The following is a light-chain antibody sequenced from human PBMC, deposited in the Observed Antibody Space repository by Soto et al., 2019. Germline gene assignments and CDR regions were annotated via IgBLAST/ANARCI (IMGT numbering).Light chain of an antibody. J-gene: IGKJ2*01. V-gene: IGKV3-15*01. CDR3: HKYTNWPPYT. CDR2: GAS. Sequence: EVVMTQSQATLSVSPGERLTLSRRASQSVSSNLAWYQQKPGQAPRLLIYGASTRATGIPVSFSGSGSGTEFTLTISRLQSEDLAVYFGHKYTNWPPYT. CDR1: QSVSSN.